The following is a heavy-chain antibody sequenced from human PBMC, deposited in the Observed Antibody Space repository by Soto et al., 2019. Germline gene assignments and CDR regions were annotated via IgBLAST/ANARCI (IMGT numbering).Heavy chain of an antibody. CDR1: GGSISSGDYY. V-gene: IGHV4-30-4*01. J-gene: IGHJ5*02. CDR2: IYYSGST. D-gene: IGHD2-21*02. Sequence: PSETLSLTCTVSGGSISSGDYYWSWIRQPPGKGLEWIGYIYYSGSTYYNPSLKSRVTISVDTSKNQFSLKLSSVTAADTAVYYCARNYCGGDCYWGAPNWFDPWGQGTLVTLSS. CDR3: ARNYCGGDCYWGAPNWFDP.